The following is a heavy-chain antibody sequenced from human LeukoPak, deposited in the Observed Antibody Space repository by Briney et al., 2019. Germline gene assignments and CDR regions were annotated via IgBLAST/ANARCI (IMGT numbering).Heavy chain of an antibody. CDR3: ARSPYYYDSSGYDY. D-gene: IGHD3-22*01. J-gene: IGHJ4*02. CDR2: IYTSGST. Sequence: SETLSLTCTVSGGSISSYYWSWIRQPAGKGLEWIGRIYTSGSTNYNPSLKSRVTMSVDTSKNQFSLKLSSVTAADTAVYYCARSPYYYDSSGYDYWGQGTLVTVSS. V-gene: IGHV4-4*07. CDR1: GGSISSYY.